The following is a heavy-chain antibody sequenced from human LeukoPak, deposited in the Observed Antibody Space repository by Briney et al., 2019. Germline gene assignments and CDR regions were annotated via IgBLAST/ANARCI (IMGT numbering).Heavy chain of an antibody. CDR1: GYTLTGYC. CDR3: ARFQFVGVIDDDY. V-gene: IGHV1-2*02. CDR2: INPKSGGT. Sequence: ASVKVSCKASGYTLTGYCMHWVRQAPGQGLEWMGWINPKSGGTNFAQKFQGRVTMTRDTSISTAFMELSSLRSDDTAVYYCARFQFVGVIDDDYWGPGTLVTVSS. D-gene: IGHD3-16*01. J-gene: IGHJ4*02.